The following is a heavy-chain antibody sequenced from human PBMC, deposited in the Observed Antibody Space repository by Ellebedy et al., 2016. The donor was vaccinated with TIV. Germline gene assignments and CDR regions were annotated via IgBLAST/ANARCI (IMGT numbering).Heavy chain of an antibody. CDR2: IIPILGIA. V-gene: IGHV1-69*04. Sequence: AASVKVSCKASGGTFSSYAISWVRQAPGQGLEWMGRIIPILGIANYAQKFQGRVTITADKSTSTAYMELSSLRSEDTAMDYCARDRDSSSWYFGGYYYYGMDVWGQGTTVTVSS. CDR3: ARDRDSSSWYFGGYYYYGMDV. CDR1: GGTFSSYA. D-gene: IGHD6-13*01. J-gene: IGHJ6*02.